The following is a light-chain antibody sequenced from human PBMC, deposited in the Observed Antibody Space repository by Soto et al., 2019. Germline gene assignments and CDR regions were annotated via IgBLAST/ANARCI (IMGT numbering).Light chain of an antibody. V-gene: IGLV1-51*01. CDR3: GTWDTGLRAYV. J-gene: IGLJ1*01. CDR1: SSSSHIGHHS. CDR2: DND. Sequence: QSVVTQPPSVSAAPGQKVTISCSGSSSSSHIGHHSVSWYQHLPGTAPKLLIYDNDQRPSGIPARFSGSKSATSATLDITGLQTGDEADYYCGTWDTGLRAYVLGTWTKVTVL.